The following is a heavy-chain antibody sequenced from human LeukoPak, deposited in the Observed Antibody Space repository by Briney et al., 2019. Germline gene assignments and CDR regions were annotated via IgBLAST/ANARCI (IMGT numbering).Heavy chain of an antibody. D-gene: IGHD3-10*01. CDR3: ARSLPDYYGSGSYLKASLDYYYYMDV. Sequence: ASVKVSCKASGYTFTSYAMNWVRQAPGQGLEWMGWISAYNGNTNYAQKLQGRVTMTTDKSTSTAYMELSSLRSEDTAVYYCARSLPDYYGSGSYLKASLDYYYYMDVWGKGTTVTVSS. CDR1: GYTFTSYA. CDR2: ISAYNGNT. J-gene: IGHJ6*03. V-gene: IGHV1-18*01.